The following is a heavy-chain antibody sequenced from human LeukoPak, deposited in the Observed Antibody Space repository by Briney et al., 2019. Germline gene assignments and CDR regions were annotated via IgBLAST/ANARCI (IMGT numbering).Heavy chain of an antibody. Sequence: SETLSLTCAVYGGSFSGYYWSWIRQPPRKGREWIGEINHSGSTNYNPSLKSRVTISVDTSKNQFSLKLSSVTAADTAVYYCAVRRKRYGMEVWGQGTTVTVSS. CDR3: AVRRKRYGMEV. V-gene: IGHV4-34*01. D-gene: IGHD1-1*01. CDR2: INHSGST. CDR1: GGSFSGYY. J-gene: IGHJ6*02.